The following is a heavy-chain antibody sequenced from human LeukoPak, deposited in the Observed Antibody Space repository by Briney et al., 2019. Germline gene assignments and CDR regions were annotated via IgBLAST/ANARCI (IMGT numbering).Heavy chain of an antibody. CDR3: ARAGRGCFGGRCPYYFDY. Sequence: QPGGSLRLPCAASGFTFSNYDMLWVRHPTGKGLEWVSDIDTGGDTYYPDSVRGRFTSSRENAKNSSSRQMNSLGAEDTAVYYCARAGRGCFGGRCPYYFDYWGQGTLVTLSS. CDR2: IDTGGDT. D-gene: IGHD2-15*01. CDR1: GFTFSNYD. J-gene: IGHJ4*02. V-gene: IGHV3-13*01.